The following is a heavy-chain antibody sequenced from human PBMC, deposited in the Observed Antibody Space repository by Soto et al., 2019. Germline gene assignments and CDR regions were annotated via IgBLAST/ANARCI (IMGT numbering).Heavy chain of an antibody. J-gene: IGHJ5*02. Sequence: EVQVVESGGGLVQPGGALRLSCAASGYTFSRYDMHWLRQARGRGLEWVSGIGTSGDTYYAGSVKGRFTISRENAKNSVYLQMNSLRAGDTAVYYCARGALGFDPWGQGTLVAVSS. D-gene: IGHD6-6*01. CDR1: GYTFSRYD. CDR3: ARGALGFDP. V-gene: IGHV3-13*04. CDR2: IGTSGDT.